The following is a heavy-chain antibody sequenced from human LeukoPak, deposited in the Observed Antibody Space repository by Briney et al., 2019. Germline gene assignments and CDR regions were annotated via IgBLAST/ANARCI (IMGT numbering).Heavy chain of an antibody. D-gene: IGHD3-9*01. CDR3: AKLGLRYFDWLY. CDR2: ISSSGSAI. CDR1: RFTISDYY. V-gene: IGHV3-11*04. J-gene: IGHJ4*02. Sequence: PGGSLRLSCAASRFTISDYYMTWIRQAPGKGLEWVSYISSSGSAIYYADSVKGRFTVSRDNAKNSLYLQMNSLRAEDTAVYYCAKLGLRYFDWLYWGQGTLVTVSS.